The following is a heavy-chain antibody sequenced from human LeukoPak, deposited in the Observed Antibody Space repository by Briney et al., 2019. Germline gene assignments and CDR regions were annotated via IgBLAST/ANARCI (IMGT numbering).Heavy chain of an antibody. CDR3: ARGGAGGYYYGMDV. D-gene: IGHD6-13*01. J-gene: IGHJ6*02. Sequence: ASVKVSCKASGYTFTGYYMHWVRQAPGQGLEWMGWINPNSGGTNYAQKFQGRVTMTRDTSISTAYMELSRLRSEDTAVYYCARGGAGGYYYGMDVWGQGTTVTVSS. CDR1: GYTFTGYY. CDR2: INPNSGGT. V-gene: IGHV1-2*02.